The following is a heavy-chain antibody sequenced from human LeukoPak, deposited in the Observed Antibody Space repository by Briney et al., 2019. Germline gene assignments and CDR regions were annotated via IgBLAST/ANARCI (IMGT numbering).Heavy chain of an antibody. CDR3: ARDGYYDSSGYYSENDAFDI. CDR2: IVGSGATT. Sequence: GGSLRLSCAASGFTLSDYAMSWVRQAPGTGLEWVSDIVGSGATTYADSVKGRFTISRDNAKNSLYLQMNSLRAEDTAVYYCARDGYYDSSGYYSENDAFDIWGQGTMVTVSS. V-gene: IGHV3-23*01. J-gene: IGHJ3*02. CDR1: GFTLSDYA. D-gene: IGHD3-22*01.